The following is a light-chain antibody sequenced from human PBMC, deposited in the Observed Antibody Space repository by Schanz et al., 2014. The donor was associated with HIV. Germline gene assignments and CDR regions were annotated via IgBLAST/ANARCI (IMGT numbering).Light chain of an antibody. CDR3: QQYNSYSLT. V-gene: IGKV1-5*03. Sequence: DIQMTQSPSTLSASVGDRISITCRASQSVSTWLAWYQQKPGKAPKLLIYQASILETGVPSRFSGSGSGTSFTLTISSLQPDDFATYYCQQYNSYSLTFGGGTKVEIK. CDR2: QAS. J-gene: IGKJ4*01. CDR1: QSVSTW.